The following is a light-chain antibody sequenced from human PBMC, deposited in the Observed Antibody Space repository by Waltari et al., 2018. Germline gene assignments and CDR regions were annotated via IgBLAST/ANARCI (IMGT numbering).Light chain of an antibody. J-gene: IGLJ1*01. V-gene: IGLV2-14*01. CDR2: EVS. CDR3: SSYTSSSPHV. CDR1: RSDVGGYNY. Sequence: QSALTQPASVSGSPGQSITISCTGTRSDVGGYNYVSWYQQHPGKAPKLMIYEVSNRPSGVSNRFSGSKSGNTASLTISGLQAEDEADYYCSSYTSSSPHVFGTGTKVTVL.